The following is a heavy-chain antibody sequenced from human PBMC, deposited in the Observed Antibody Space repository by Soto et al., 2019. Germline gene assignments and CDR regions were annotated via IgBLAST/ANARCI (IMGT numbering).Heavy chain of an antibody. Sequence: ASVKVSCKASGYTFTSYDINWVRQATGQGLEWMGWMNPNSGNTGYAQKFQGRVTMTRNTSISTAYMELSSLRSEDTAVYYCARVRVGTGTTEGVNTDYYYMDVWGKGTTVTVSS. CDR1: GYTFTSYD. D-gene: IGHD1-1*01. J-gene: IGHJ6*03. CDR3: ARVRVGTGTTEGVNTDYYYMDV. CDR2: MNPNSGNT. V-gene: IGHV1-8*01.